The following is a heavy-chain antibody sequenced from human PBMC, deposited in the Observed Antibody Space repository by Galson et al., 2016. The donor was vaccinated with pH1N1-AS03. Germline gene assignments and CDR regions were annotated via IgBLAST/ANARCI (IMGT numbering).Heavy chain of an antibody. D-gene: IGHD1-26*01. V-gene: IGHV1-2*06. CDR1: GYTFSAYY. J-gene: IGHJ2*01. Sequence: SVKVSCKASGYTFSAYYMHWVRQAPGQGLEWLGRINSKNGDTDYAPKFRDRLTMTRDTSITTAYLELRSLTSGDTALYYYANPQSLKVGATSALELWGRGTLVTVTP. CDR2: INSKNGDT. CDR3: ANPQSLKVGATSALEL.